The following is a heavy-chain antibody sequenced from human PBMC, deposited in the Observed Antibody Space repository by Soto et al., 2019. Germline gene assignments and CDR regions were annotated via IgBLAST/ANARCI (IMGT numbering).Heavy chain of an antibody. CDR2: IKQDGSEK. CDR3: ARYSYSSGPQDL. J-gene: IGHJ5*02. D-gene: IGHD6-19*01. V-gene: IGHV3-7*03. Sequence: SLRLSCAASGFTFTSHWMSWSRQAPGKGLEWVANIKQDGSEKRYVDSVKGRFTISRDNGKDSLDLQMNSLRVEDTAVYYCARYSYSSGPQDLWGRGTLVTVSS. CDR1: GFTFTSHW.